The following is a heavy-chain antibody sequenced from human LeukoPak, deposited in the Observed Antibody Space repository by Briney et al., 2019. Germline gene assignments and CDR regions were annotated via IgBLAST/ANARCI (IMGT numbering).Heavy chain of an antibody. D-gene: IGHD2-15*01. Sequence: PGGSLRLSCEASGFTFRSYAMHWVRQAPGKGLEWVAFISDDGSNKYYADSVKGRFTISRDNFKNTLYLQMNSLRAEDTAVFCCAKEGNDCSGGTCYSKFDLWGRGTLVTVSS. V-gene: IGHV3-30-3*01. J-gene: IGHJ2*01. CDR1: GFTFRSYA. CDR3: AKEGNDCSGGTCYSKFDL. CDR2: ISDDGSNK.